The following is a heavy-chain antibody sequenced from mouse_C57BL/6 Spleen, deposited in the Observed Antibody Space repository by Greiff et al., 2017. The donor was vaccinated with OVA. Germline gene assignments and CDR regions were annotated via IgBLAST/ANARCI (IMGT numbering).Heavy chain of an antibody. Sequence: EVQLVESGGGLVQPKGSLKLSCAASGFTFNTYAMHWVRQAPGKGVEWVARIRSKSSNYATYYADSVKDRFTISKDDSQSMLYLQMNNLKTEDTAMYDCVRASDYDYAMDYWGQGTSVTVSS. CDR2: IRSKSSNYAT. D-gene: IGHD2-13*01. V-gene: IGHV10-3*01. J-gene: IGHJ4*01. CDR1: GFTFNTYA. CDR3: VRASDYDYAMDY.